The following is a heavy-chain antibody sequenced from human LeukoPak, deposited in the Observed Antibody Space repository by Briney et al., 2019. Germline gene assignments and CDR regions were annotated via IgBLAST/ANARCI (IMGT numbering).Heavy chain of an antibody. CDR2: IYYSGST. CDR1: GGSISSYY. J-gene: IGHJ3*02. D-gene: IGHD3-22*01. Sequence: SETLSLTCTVSGGSISSYYWSWIRQPPGKGLEWIGYIYYSGSTNYNPSLKSRVTTSVDTSKNQFSLKLSSVTAADTAVYYCARTDPSYYYDSSGDAFDIWGQGTMVTVSS. CDR3: ARTDPSYYYDSSGDAFDI. V-gene: IGHV4-59*01.